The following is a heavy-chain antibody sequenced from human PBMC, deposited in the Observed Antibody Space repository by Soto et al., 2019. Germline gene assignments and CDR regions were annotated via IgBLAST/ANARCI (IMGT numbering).Heavy chain of an antibody. J-gene: IGHJ1*01. CDR3: AKDLRDIVVVVAATRAEYFQH. CDR1: GFTFSSYA. D-gene: IGHD2-15*01. Sequence: PGGSLRLSCAASGFTFSSYAMSWVRQAPGKGLEWVSAISGSGGSTYYADSVKGRFTISRDNSKNTLYLQMNSLRAEDTAVYYCAKDLRDIVVVVAATRAEYFQHWGQGTLVTVSS. V-gene: IGHV3-23*01. CDR2: ISGSGGST.